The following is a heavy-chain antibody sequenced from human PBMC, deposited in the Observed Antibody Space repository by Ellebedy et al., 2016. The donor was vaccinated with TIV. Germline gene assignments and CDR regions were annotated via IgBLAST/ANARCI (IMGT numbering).Heavy chain of an antibody. CDR1: GFNFRSYW. Sequence: GESLKISCAASGFNFRSYWMTWVRQAPGKGLEWVAKIRQEGDEIYYVESVKGRFTISRDNAKNSLFLQMNSLRVEDTAVYHCARRASDGDYAVQVNPWFDPWGQGTLVTVSS. CDR2: IRQEGDEI. V-gene: IGHV3-7*01. CDR3: ARRASDGDYAVQVNPWFDP. D-gene: IGHD4-17*01. J-gene: IGHJ5*02.